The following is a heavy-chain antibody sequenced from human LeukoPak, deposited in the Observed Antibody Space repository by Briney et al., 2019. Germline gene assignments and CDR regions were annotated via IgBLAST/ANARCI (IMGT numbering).Heavy chain of an antibody. CDR2: INPNSGGT. D-gene: IGHD3-9*01. CDR3: ARELRYFDWLAENHYFDY. CDR1: GYTFTGYY. J-gene: IGHJ4*02. V-gene: IGHV1-2*02. Sequence: GASVKVSCKASGYTFTGYYMHWVRQAPGQGLEWMGWINPNSGGTNYAQKLQGRVTMTRDTSISTAYMELSRLRSDDTAVYYCARELRYFDWLAENHYFDYWGQGTLVTVSS.